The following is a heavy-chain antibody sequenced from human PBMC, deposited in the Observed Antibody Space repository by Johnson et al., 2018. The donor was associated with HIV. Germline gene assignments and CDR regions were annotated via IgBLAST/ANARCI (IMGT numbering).Heavy chain of an antibody. CDR3: ARGRKTVTTVRPSAFDI. V-gene: IGHV3-30-3*01. D-gene: IGHD4-17*01. Sequence: QVQLVESGGGVVQPGRSLRLSCVASGFTFSSYTMHWVRQAPGKGLEWVAVISYDGSNKYYADSVKGRFTISRDNSKNTLYLQMNSLRAEDTAVYYCARGRKTVTTVRPSAFDIWGHGTMVTVSS. CDR2: ISYDGSNK. J-gene: IGHJ3*02. CDR1: GFTFSSYT.